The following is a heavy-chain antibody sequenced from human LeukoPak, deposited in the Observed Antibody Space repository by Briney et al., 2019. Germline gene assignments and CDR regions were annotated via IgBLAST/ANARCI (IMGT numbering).Heavy chain of an antibody. D-gene: IGHD3-3*01. Sequence: GGSLRLSCAASGFIVSINYMNWVRQAPGKGLEWVSVIYSDGKADYADSVKGRFTISRDDSKNTLYLQMRGLRADDTAVYYCAREGYDFWSGYFRGLDHWGQGTLVTVSS. V-gene: IGHV3-53*01. CDR2: IYSDGKA. CDR3: AREGYDFWSGYFRGLDH. CDR1: GFIVSINY. J-gene: IGHJ4*02.